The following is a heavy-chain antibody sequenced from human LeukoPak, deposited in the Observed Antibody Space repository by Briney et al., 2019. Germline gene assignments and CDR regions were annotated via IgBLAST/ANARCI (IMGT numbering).Heavy chain of an antibody. CDR2: IYHSGST. V-gene: IGHV4-38-2*02. CDR3: ARVYSSSSGIYWFYP. D-gene: IGHD6-6*01. Sequence: SETLSLTCTVSGYSISSGYYWGWIRQPPGKGLEWTGSIYHSGSTYYNPSLKSRVTISVDTSKNQFSLKLSTVTAADTAVYYCARVYSSSSGIYWFYPWGQGTLVTVSS. J-gene: IGHJ5*02. CDR1: GYSISSGYY.